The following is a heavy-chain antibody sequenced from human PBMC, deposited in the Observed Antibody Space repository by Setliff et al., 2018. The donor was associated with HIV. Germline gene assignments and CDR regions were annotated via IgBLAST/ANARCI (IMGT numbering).Heavy chain of an antibody. CDR2: INHSGST. CDR1: GGSFSGYY. CDR3: ARYKITPRDAFDI. V-gene: IGHV4-34*01. Sequence: SETLSLTCAVYGGSFSGYYWSWIRQPPGTGLVWIGEINHSGSTNYTPSLKSRVTISVDTSKNQFSLKLSSVTAADTAVYYCARYKITPRDAFDIWGQGTMVTVSS. J-gene: IGHJ3*02. D-gene: IGHD3-16*01.